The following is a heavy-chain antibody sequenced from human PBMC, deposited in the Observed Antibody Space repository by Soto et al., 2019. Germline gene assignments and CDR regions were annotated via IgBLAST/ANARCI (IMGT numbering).Heavy chain of an antibody. CDR1: GYSFTIYW. D-gene: IGHD2-15*01. V-gene: IGHV5-10-1*01. CDR2: IDPSDSYT. J-gene: IGHJ6*02. Sequence: PGESLKISCKGSGYSFTIYWISWVRQMPGKGLEWMGRIDPSDSYTNYSPSFQGHVTISADKSISTAYLQWSSLKASDTAMYYCARHRRGLGYCSGGSCRDPYGMDVWGQGTTVTVS. CDR3: ARHRRGLGYCSGGSCRDPYGMDV.